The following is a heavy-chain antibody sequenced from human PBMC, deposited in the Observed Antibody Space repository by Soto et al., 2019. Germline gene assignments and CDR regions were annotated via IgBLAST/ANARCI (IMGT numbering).Heavy chain of an antibody. CDR1: GFTFSSYA. CDR2: ISYDGSNK. V-gene: IGHV3-30-3*01. D-gene: IGHD1-26*01. CDR3: ARDQLVGATWDSCFDY. J-gene: IGHJ4*02. Sequence: GGSLRLSCAASGFTFSSYAMHWVRQAPGKGLEWVAVISYDGSNKYYADSVKGRFTISRDNSKNTLYLQMNSLRAEDTAVYYCARDQLVGATWDSCFDYWGQGTLVTVSS.